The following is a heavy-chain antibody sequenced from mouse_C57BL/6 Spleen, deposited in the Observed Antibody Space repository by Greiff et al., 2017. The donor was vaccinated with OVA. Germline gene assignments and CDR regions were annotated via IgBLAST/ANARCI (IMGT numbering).Heavy chain of an antibody. CDR3: ARITTVVPYYFDD. CDR1: GYTFTSYW. CDR2: IDPNSGGT. V-gene: IGHV1-72*01. J-gene: IGHJ2*01. D-gene: IGHD1-1*01. Sequence: VKLMESGAELVKPGASVKLSCKASGYTFTSYWMHWVKQRPGRGLEWIGRIDPNSGGTKYNEKFKSKATLTVDKPSSTAYMQLSSLTSEDSAVYYCARITTVVPYYFDDWGQGTTLTVSS.